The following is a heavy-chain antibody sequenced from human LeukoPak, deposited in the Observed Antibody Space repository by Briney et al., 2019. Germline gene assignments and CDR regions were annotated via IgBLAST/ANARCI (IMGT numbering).Heavy chain of an antibody. CDR1: GFTFSDYA. Sequence: GGSLRLSCAASGFTFSDYAMHWVRQAPGKGLEWVAVISKDGSDKYYPGSVRGRFTISRDNSKNTIYLQMDSLRAEDTAVYYCARGAGYNYPYYFDYWGQGTLVTVSS. V-gene: IGHV3-30-3*01. CDR2: ISKDGSDK. D-gene: IGHD5-24*01. CDR3: ARGAGYNYPYYFDY. J-gene: IGHJ4*02.